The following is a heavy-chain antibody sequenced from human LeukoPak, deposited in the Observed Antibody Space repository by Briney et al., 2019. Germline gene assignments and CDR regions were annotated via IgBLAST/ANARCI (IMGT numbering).Heavy chain of an antibody. V-gene: IGHV5-51*01. D-gene: IGHD2-2*03. J-gene: IGHJ4*02. CDR3: ARPPSRGYSSSFEY. CDR2: IYPDESNI. Sequence: GESLKISCQGSGYSFPTYWIAWVRQMPGKGLEWMGIIYPDESNIRYSPSFQGQVTISADKSISSAYLQWSSLKASDTAMYYCARPPSRGYSSSFEYWGQGTLVTVSS. CDR1: GYSFPTYW.